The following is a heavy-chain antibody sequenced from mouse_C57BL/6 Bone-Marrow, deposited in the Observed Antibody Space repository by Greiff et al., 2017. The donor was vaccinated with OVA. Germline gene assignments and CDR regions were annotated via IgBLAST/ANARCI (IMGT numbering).Heavy chain of an antibody. D-gene: IGHD2-4*01. J-gene: IGHJ4*01. CDR1: GFTFSDYG. CDR2: ISSGSSTI. V-gene: IGHV5-17*01. Sequence: EVQVVESGGGLVKPGGSLKLSCAASGFTFSDYGMHWVRQAPEKGLEWVAYISSGSSTIYYADTVKGRFTISRDNAKNTLFLQMTSLRSEDTAMYYCARPLYYDYDGAMDYWGQGTSVTVSS. CDR3: ARPLYYDYDGAMDY.